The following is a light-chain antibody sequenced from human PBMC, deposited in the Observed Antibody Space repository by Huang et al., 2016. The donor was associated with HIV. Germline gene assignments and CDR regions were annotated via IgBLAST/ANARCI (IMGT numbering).Light chain of an antibody. V-gene: IGKV1-39*01. CDR2: AAS. J-gene: IGKJ4*01. CDR1: QSISSY. CDR3: QQSYSRIT. Sequence: DIQMTQSPSSLSAAVGDRVTITCRASQSISSYLNWYQQKPGKATKLLIYAASSLQSGVPSRFSGSGSGTDFTLTISSLQPEDFATYYCQQSYSRITFGGGTKVEIK.